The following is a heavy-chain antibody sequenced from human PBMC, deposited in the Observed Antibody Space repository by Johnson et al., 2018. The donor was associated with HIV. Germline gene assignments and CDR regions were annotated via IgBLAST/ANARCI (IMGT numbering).Heavy chain of an antibody. Sequence: VQLVESGGGLIQPGGSLRLSCAASGFTVSSNYMSWVRQAPGKGLEWVSVIYGGGSGGSTYYVDSVKGRFTISRDNSKNTLYLQMNSLRAEDTAVYYCARPRPMIVVAKGAFDIWGQGTMVTVSS. CDR2: IYGGGSGGST. V-gene: IGHV3-66*03. CDR1: GFTVSSNY. CDR3: ARPRPMIVVAKGAFDI. J-gene: IGHJ3*02. D-gene: IGHD3-22*01.